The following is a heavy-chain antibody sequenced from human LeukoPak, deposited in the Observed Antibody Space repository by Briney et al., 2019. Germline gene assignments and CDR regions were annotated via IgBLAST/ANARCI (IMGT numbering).Heavy chain of an antibody. CDR2: INHSGST. V-gene: IGHV4-34*01. CDR3: ARGVATGTTALYYFDY. J-gene: IGHJ4*02. D-gene: IGHD1-1*01. Sequence: SETLSLTCAVYGGSFSGYYLSWIRQPPGKGLEWIGEINHSGSTNYNPSLKSRVTISVDTSKNQFSLKLSSVAAADTAVYCGARGVATGTTALYYFDYWGQGTLVTVSS. CDR1: GGSFSGYY.